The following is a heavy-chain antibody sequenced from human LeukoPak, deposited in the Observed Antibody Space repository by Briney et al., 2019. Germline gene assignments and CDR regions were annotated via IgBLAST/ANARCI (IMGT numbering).Heavy chain of an antibody. CDR1: GGSISSYY. CDR2: IYYSGST. CDR3: ARDRSIVVIETYYYYYYMDV. J-gene: IGHJ6*03. Sequence: SETLSLTCTVSGGSISSYYWSWIRQPPGKGLEWIGYIYYSGSTNYNPSLKSRVTMSVDTSKNQFSLKLSSVTAADTAVYYCARDRSIVVIETYYYYYYMDVWGKGTTVTVSS. D-gene: IGHD3-22*01. V-gene: IGHV4-59*12.